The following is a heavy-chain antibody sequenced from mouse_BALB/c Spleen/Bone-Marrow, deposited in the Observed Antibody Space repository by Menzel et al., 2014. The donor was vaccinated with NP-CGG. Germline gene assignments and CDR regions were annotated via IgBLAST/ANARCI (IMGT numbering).Heavy chain of an antibody. CDR3: ARYDYAMDY. CDR2: IAPGSGTT. V-gene: IGHV1S41*01. CDR1: GYTFTNFW. J-gene: IGHJ4*01. Sequence: DLVKPGASVKLSCKASGYTFTNFWINWIKQGPGQGLEWIGRIAPGSGTTYYNEMFKGKATLTVDTSSSTAYIQLSSLSSEDSAVYFCARYDYAMDYWGQGTSVTVSS. D-gene: IGHD2-3*01.